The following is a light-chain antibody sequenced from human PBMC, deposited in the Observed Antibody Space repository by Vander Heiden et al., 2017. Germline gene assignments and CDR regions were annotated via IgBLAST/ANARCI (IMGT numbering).Light chain of an antibody. Sequence: VLTQSPVTPSVSPGERATLSGRASQNIDSNLAWYQQKPGQAPRLLIYAASTRATDVPARFSGSGSGTDFTLTINNLQSEDFVVYYCQQYQDWPFTFGQGTKPEI. J-gene: IGKJ2*01. CDR3: QQYQDWPFT. V-gene: IGKV3-15*01. CDR2: AAS. CDR1: QNIDSN.